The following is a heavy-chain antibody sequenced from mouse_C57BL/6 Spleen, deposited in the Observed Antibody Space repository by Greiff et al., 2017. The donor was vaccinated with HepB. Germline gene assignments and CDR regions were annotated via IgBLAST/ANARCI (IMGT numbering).Heavy chain of an antibody. CDR1: GYSITSGYY. V-gene: IGHV3-6*01. D-gene: IGHD2-10*01. CDR3: ARGEAYYFPFAY. CDR2: ISYDGSN. J-gene: IGHJ3*01. Sequence: VQLQQSGPGLVKPSQSLSLTCSVTGYSITSGYYWNWIRQFPGNKLEWMGYISYDGSNNYNPSLKNRISITRDTSKNQFFLKLNSVTTEDTATYYWARGEAYYFPFAYWGQGTLVTVSA.